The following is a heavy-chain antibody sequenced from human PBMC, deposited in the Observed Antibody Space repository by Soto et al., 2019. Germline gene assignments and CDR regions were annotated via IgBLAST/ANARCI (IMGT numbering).Heavy chain of an antibody. CDR3: SRVSSNHVYCTGGTCSFDD. Sequence: QVQLVQSGAEVRKPGSSVKVSCKASGAGDTFSKNAIHWVRQAPGQGLEWVGGIIPVFGTTKYAPKLQGRVTVTADGSRSTAYMELTSLRSEDTAMYYCSRVSSNHVYCTGGTCSFDDWGQGTLVTVSS. D-gene: IGHD2-8*02. J-gene: IGHJ4*02. V-gene: IGHV1-69*01. CDR1: GAGDTFSKNA. CDR2: IIPVFGTT.